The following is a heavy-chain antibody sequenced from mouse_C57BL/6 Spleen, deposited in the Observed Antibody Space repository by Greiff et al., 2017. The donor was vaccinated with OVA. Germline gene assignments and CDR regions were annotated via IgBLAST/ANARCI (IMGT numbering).Heavy chain of an antibody. CDR2: INPYNGGT. Sequence: VQLQQSGPVLVKPGASVKMSCKASGYTFTDYYMNWVKQSHGKSLEWIGVINPYNGGTSYNQKFKGKATLTVDKSSSTAYMELNSLTSEDSAVYYGARSGGDYYGSFFDYWGQGTTLTVSS. CDR1: GYTFTDYY. J-gene: IGHJ2*01. D-gene: IGHD1-1*01. CDR3: ARSGGDYYGSFFDY. V-gene: IGHV1-19*01.